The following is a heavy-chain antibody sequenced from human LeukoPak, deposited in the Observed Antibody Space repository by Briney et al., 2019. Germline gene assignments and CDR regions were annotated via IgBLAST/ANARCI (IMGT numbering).Heavy chain of an antibody. CDR3: VRDDGIGLDAFDV. J-gene: IGHJ3*01. CDR2: TYYRSKWYN. CDR1: GDSVSSNSAA. Sequence: SQTLSLTCAVSGDSVSSNSAAWNWIRQSPSRGLEWLGRTYYRSKWYNDYAVSVKSRITINPDTSKNQFSLQLNSVTPEDTAVYYCVRDDGIGLDAFDVWSPGTMVTVSS. V-gene: IGHV6-1*01. D-gene: IGHD1-14*01.